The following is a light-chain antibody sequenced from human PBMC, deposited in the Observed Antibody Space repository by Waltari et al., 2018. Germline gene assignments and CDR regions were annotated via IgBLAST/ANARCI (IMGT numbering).Light chain of an antibody. CDR2: RNN. Sequence: QSVLTQPPSASATPGQRVTISCSGSSSNIGSNYVFWYQQVPGTAPKLRIYRNNQRPSGVHDRFSGSKSGTSASMANSGPRSEDEADYYCATWDDSLNSPVFGGGTKLTVL. V-gene: IGLV1-47*01. CDR3: ATWDDSLNSPV. CDR1: SSNIGSNY. J-gene: IGLJ2*01.